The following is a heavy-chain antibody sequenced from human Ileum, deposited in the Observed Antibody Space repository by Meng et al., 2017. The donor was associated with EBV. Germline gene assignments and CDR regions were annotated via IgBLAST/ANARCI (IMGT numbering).Heavy chain of an antibody. CDR2: ISGGADST. V-gene: IGHV3-23*04. Sequence: EVQLVEAGGGFVQPGGSLRLSCAVFGFIFNNYAMSWGRQTPGKGLGWVSAISGGADSTYYVHSVEGRFTISRDNSKNTLYLQMNSLRAEDSAVYYCAKGRAGNWFDPWGQGTLVTVSS. CDR3: AKGRAGNWFDP. J-gene: IGHJ5*02. CDR1: GFIFNNYA.